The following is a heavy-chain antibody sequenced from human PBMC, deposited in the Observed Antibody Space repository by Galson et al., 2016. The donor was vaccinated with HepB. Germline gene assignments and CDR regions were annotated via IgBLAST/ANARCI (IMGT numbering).Heavy chain of an antibody. CDR1: GFSFSNYW. Sequence: SLRLSCAASGFSFSNYWMHWVRQVPGKGLEWLSRISSNGSGTNYADFVKGRFTISRDNAKNTVYLQMNRLRAEDTAVYYCVRASSAWYYYFDNWGQGTLLSVSS. D-gene: IGHD6-19*01. CDR3: VRASSAWYYYFDN. CDR2: ISSNGSGT. V-gene: IGHV3-74*01. J-gene: IGHJ4*02.